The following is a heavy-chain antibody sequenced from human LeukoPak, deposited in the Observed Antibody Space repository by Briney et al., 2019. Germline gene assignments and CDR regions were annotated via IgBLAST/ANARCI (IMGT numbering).Heavy chain of an antibody. CDR2: ISSSSSYT. CDR3: ARNLDFDSSGYPFDY. J-gene: IGHJ4*02. CDR1: GFTFSDYY. V-gene: IGHV3-11*06. Sequence: GGPLRLSCAASGFTFSDYYMSWIRQAPGKGLEWVSYISSSSSYTNYADSVKGRFAISRDNAKNSLYLQMNSLRAEDTAVYYCARNLDFDSSGYPFDYWGQGTLVTVSS. D-gene: IGHD3-22*01.